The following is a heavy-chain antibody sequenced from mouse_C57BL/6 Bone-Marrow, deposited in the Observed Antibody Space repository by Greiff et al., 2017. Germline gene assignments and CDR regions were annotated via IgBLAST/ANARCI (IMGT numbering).Heavy chain of an antibody. V-gene: IGHV1-18*01. D-gene: IGHD2-10*02. CDR2: INPNNGGT. CDR1: GYTFTDYN. CDR3: ARGWYGNYPYAMDY. Sequence: EVKLQESGPELVKPGASVKIPCKASGYTFTDYNMDWVKQSHGKSLEWIGDINPNNGGTIYNQKFKGKATLTVDKSSSTAYMELRSLTSEDTAVDYCARGWYGNYPYAMDYWGQGTSVTVSS. J-gene: IGHJ4*01.